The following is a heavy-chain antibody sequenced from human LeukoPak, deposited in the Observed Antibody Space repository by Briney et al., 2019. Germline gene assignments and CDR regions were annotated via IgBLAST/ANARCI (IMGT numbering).Heavy chain of an antibody. CDR1: GYTFTSYY. CDR2: ISAYNGNT. CDR3: ARDRDSGSYLFDY. Sequence: ASVKVSCKASGYTFTSYYMHWVRQAPGQGLEWMGWISAYNGNTNYAQKLQGRVTMTTDTSTSTAYMELRSLRSDDTAVYYCARDRDSGSYLFDYWGQGTLVTVSS. V-gene: IGHV1-18*04. J-gene: IGHJ4*02. D-gene: IGHD1-26*01.